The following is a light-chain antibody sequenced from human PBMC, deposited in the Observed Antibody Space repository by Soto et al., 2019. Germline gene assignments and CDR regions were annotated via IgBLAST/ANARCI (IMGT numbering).Light chain of an antibody. CDR3: QVWDSSTAVV. V-gene: IGLV3-9*01. Sequence: SYELTQPLSVSVALGQTARITCGGNNIGSKNVHWYQQMPGQAPVLVIYSDSDRPSGIHERFSGSNSRNTATLTISRAQAGDESDYYCQVWDSSTAVVFGGGTKLTV. CDR2: SDS. CDR1: NIGSKN. J-gene: IGLJ2*01.